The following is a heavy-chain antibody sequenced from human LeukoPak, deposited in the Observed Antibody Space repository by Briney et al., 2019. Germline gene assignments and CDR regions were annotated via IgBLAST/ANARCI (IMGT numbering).Heavy chain of an antibody. Sequence: SETLSLTCTVSGGSISSSSYYWGWIRQPPGKGLEWIGSIYYSGSTNYNPSLKSRVTISVDTSKNQFSLKLSSVTAADTAVYYCAREYGSGTHIDYWGQGTLVTVSS. V-gene: IGHV4-39*07. D-gene: IGHD3-10*01. CDR2: IYYSGST. CDR1: GGSISSSSYY. CDR3: AREYGSGTHIDY. J-gene: IGHJ4*02.